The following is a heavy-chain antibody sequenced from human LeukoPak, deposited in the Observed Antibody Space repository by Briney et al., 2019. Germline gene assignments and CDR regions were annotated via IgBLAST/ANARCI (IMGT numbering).Heavy chain of an antibody. J-gene: IGHJ3*02. V-gene: IGHV1-24*01. CDR3: ATRSEAVADLNDAFDI. D-gene: IGHD6-19*01. CDR1: GYTLTELS. CDR2: FDPEDGET. Sequence: ASVKVSCKVSGYTLTELSMHWVRQAPGKGLEWMGGFDPEDGETIYAQKFQGRVTMTEDTSTDTAYMELSSLRSEDTAVYYCATRSEAVADLNDAFDIWGQGTMVTVSS.